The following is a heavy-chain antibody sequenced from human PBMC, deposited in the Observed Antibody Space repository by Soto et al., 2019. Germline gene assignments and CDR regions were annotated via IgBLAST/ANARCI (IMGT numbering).Heavy chain of an antibody. CDR3: ARERGFVRGVLRYYIDY. D-gene: IGHD3-10*01. CDR1: GYSFRSYG. V-gene: IGHV3-33*01. J-gene: IGHJ4*02. CDR2: IWYDGSNE. Sequence: QVKLVESGGGVVQPGGSLRLSCAASGYSFRSYGMHWVRQAPGKGLEWVALIWYDGSNEYYADSVQGRFTISRDNSETTVYLQMNSLSVEDTAIYYCARERGFVRGVLRYYIDYWGQGTMLTVSS.